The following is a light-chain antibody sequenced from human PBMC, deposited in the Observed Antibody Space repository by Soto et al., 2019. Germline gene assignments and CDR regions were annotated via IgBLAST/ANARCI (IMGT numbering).Light chain of an antibody. CDR3: QSGDSSSTSVV. J-gene: IGLJ2*01. CDR1: ALPKQY. CDR2: KDS. V-gene: IGLV3-25*03. Sequence: SYELTQPPSVSVSPGQTARITCSGDALPKQYAHWYQQKPGQAPVLIIYKDSERPAGIPERFSGSSSGTTVTLTSSGVQAEDEADYYCQSGDSSSTSVVFGGGTKVTVL.